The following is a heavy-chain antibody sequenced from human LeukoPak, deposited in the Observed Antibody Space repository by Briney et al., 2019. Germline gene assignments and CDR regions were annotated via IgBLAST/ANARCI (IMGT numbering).Heavy chain of an antibody. CDR1: GSTFSDSY. CDR2: ITSSGDDI. V-gene: IGHV3-11*01. Sequence: SGGSLRLSCAASGSTFSDSYMSWVCQAPGKGLEWVAYITSSGDDIYYADSVKGRFTISRDNVKNALFLRMSSLRVEDTATYYCASDIVATSGDFWGQGTLVSVCS. J-gene: IGHJ4*02. D-gene: IGHD5-12*01. CDR3: ASDIVATSGDF.